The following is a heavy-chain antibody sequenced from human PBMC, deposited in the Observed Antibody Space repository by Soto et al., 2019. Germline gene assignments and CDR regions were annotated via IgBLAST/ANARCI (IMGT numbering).Heavy chain of an antibody. Sequence: QVQLQQWGAGLLKPSETLSLTCAVYGGSFSGYYWSWIRQPPGKGLEWIGEINHSGSTNYNPSLKSRATISVDTSKNQFSLKLSSVTAGDTAVYYCARGRGLTRGRFDPWGQGTLVTVSS. CDR1: GGSFSGYY. V-gene: IGHV4-34*01. CDR3: ARGRGLTRGRFDP. D-gene: IGHD3-10*01. J-gene: IGHJ5*02. CDR2: INHSGST.